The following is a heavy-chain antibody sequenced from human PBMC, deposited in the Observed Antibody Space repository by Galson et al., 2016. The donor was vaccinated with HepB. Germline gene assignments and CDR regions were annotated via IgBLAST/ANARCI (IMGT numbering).Heavy chain of an antibody. Sequence: SVKVSCKASGGTFSRFVISWVRQAPGQGLEWMGGNIPLFETANDAQKFKGRVTMTADESTSTAYMELSSLRSEDTAVYYCARRGYGDHGYYFDHWGQGTLVTVSS. V-gene: IGHV1-69*13. CDR1: GGTFSRFV. CDR2: NIPLFETA. D-gene: IGHD4-17*01. J-gene: IGHJ4*02. CDR3: ARRGYGDHGYYFDH.